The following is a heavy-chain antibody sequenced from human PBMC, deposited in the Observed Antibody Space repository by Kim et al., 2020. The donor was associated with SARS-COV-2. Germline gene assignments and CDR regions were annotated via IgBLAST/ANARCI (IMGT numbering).Heavy chain of an antibody. CDR3: ARVPQSRYYGSGSYYWYFDL. V-gene: IGHV3-21*01. CDR1: GFTFSTYS. Sequence: GGSLRLSCAASGFTFSTYSMNWVRQAPGKGLEWVSSISRSSSYIYYADSVKGRFTISRDNAKNSLYLQMNSLRAEDTAVYYCARVPQSRYYGSGSYYWYFDLWGRGTLVTVSS. D-gene: IGHD3-10*01. J-gene: IGHJ2*01. CDR2: ISRSSSYI.